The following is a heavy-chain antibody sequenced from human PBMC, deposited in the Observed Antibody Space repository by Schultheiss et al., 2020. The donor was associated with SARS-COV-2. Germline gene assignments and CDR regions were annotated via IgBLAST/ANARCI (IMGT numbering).Heavy chain of an antibody. CDR3: ARRATTTTFSAYYMDV. J-gene: IGHJ6*03. CDR1: GGSFSGYY. Sequence: SETLSLTCAVNGGSFSGYYWSWIRQPPGKGLEWIGEVSHSGSTNYNPSLKSLVTISVDTSKNQFSLKLSSVTAADTAVYYCARRATTTTFSAYYMDVWGKGTTVTVSS. D-gene: IGHD1-26*01. CDR2: VSHSGST. V-gene: IGHV4-34*01.